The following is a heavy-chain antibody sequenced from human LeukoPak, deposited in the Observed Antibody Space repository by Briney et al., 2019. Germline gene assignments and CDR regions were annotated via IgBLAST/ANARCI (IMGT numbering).Heavy chain of an antibody. Sequence: SQTLSLTCTVSGGSISSGSYYWSWIRQPAGKGLEWIGRIYTSGSTNYNPSLKSRVTISVDTSKNQFSLKLSSVTAADTAVYYCATVYNETDAFDIWGQGTMVTVSS. CDR1: GGSISSGSYY. CDR3: ATVYNETDAFDI. V-gene: IGHV4-61*02. CDR2: IYTSGST. J-gene: IGHJ3*02. D-gene: IGHD5-24*01.